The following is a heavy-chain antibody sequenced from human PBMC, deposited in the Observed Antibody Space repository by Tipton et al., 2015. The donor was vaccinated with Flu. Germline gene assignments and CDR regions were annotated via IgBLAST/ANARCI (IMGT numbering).Heavy chain of an antibody. CDR1: GGSSSSGGYS. Sequence: TLSLTCAVSGGSSSSGGYSWSWIRQPPGKGLEWIGYIYHSGSTYYNPSLRSRVTISVDTSKNQFSLKLSSVTAADTAVYYCARALLIGGYLDYWGQGTLVT. CDR3: ARALLIGGYLDY. D-gene: IGHD3-10*01. J-gene: IGHJ4*02. CDR2: IYHSGST. V-gene: IGHV4-30-2*01.